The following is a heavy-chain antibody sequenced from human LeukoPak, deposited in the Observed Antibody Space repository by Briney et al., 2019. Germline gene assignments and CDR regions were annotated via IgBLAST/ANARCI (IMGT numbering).Heavy chain of an antibody. CDR3: ARGCGITIFGEVITHYILAREYYFDY. D-gene: IGHD3-3*01. CDR1: GGTFSSYA. Sequence: ASVKVSCKASGGTFSSYAISWVRQAPGQGLEWMGGIIPIFGTANYAQKFQGRVTITADESTSTAYMELSSLRSEDTAVYYCARGCGITIFGEVITHYILAREYYFDYWGQGTLVTVSS. CDR2: IIPIFGTA. J-gene: IGHJ4*02. V-gene: IGHV1-69*13.